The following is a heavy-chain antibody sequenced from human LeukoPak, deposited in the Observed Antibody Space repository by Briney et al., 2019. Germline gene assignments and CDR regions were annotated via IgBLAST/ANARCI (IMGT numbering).Heavy chain of an antibody. V-gene: IGHV4-34*01. D-gene: IGHD3-22*01. J-gene: IGHJ4*02. CDR1: GGSFSGYY. CDR2: INHSGST. Sequence: SETLSLTCAVYGGSFSGYYWSWIRQPPGKGLEWIGEINHSGSTNYNPSLKSRVTISVDTSKNQFSLKLSSVIAADTAVYYCALFDYDSSGYYYEWDYWGQGTLVTVSS. CDR3: ALFDYDSSGYYYEWDY.